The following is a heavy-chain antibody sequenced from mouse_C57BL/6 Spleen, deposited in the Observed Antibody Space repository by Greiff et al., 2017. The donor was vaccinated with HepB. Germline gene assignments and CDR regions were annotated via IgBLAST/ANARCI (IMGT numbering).Heavy chain of an antibody. D-gene: IGHD1-1*01. V-gene: IGHV5-6*02. CDR2: ISSGGSYT. J-gene: IGHJ1*03. CDR3: ARRGNYGSSYWYFDV. Sequence: DVMLVESGGDLVKPGGSLKLSCAASGFTFSSYGMSWVRQTPDKRLEWVATISSGGSYTYYPDSVKGRFTISRDNAKNTLYLQMSSLKSEDTAMYYCARRGNYGSSYWYFDVWGTGTTVTVSS. CDR1: GFTFSSYG.